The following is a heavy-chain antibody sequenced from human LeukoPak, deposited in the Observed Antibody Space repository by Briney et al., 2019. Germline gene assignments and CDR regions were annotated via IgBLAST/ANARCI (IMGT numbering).Heavy chain of an antibody. CDR3: ARDRIGYSYGSDAFDI. CDR2: LYYSGST. Sequence: ETLSLTCTVSGGSISSYYWSWIRQPPGKGLEWIGYLYYSGSTNYNPSLKSRVTISVDTSKNQFSLKLSSVTAADTAVYYCARDRIGYSYGSDAFDIWGQGTMVTVSS. CDR1: GGSISSYY. V-gene: IGHV4-59*01. J-gene: IGHJ3*02. D-gene: IGHD5-18*01.